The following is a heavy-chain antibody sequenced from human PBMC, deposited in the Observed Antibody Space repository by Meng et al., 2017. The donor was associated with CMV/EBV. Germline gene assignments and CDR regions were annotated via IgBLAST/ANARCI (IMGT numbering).Heavy chain of an antibody. J-gene: IGHJ4*02. V-gene: IGHV4-31*02. D-gene: IGHD3-22*01. CDR2: IYYSRST. Sequence: MRCGVSHSVWIRPPHAQGLEWIGYIYYSRSTYSYQSLTSRVTISVDTSKTQFSLKLSSVTAADTAVYYCARAPYDSSGYFVALGDYWGQGTLVTVSS. CDR1: MRCGVSH. CDR3: ARAPYDSSGYFVALGDY.